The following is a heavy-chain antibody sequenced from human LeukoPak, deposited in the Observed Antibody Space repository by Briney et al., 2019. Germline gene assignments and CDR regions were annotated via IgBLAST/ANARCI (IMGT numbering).Heavy chain of an antibody. V-gene: IGHV4-61*01. CDR1: GGSVSSGSYY. J-gene: IGHJ4*02. CDR2: IYYSGST. D-gene: IGHD3-22*01. Sequence: IPSETLSLTCTVSGGSVSSGSYYWSWIRQPPGKGLEWIGYIYYSGSTNYNPSLKSRVTISVDTSKNQFSLKLSSVTAADTAVYYCARDPSGYFNYWGQGTLATVSS. CDR3: ARDPSGYFNY.